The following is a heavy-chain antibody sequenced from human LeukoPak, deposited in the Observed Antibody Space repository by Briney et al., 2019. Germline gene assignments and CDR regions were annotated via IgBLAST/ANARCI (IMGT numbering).Heavy chain of an antibody. CDR1: GFTFSSYA. Sequence: PGGSLRLSCAASGFTFSSYAMSWVRLAPGKGLEWVANIKHDGSDRYFVDSVKGRFTISRDNAKNSLYLQMSSLRAEDTAVYYCARDYASDYWGQGTLVTVSS. CDR2: IKHDGSDR. J-gene: IGHJ4*02. D-gene: IGHD3-10*01. CDR3: ARDYASDY. V-gene: IGHV3-7*01.